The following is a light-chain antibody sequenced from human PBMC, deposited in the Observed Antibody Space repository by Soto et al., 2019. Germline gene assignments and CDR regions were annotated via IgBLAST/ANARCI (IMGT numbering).Light chain of an antibody. CDR3: QQYNNWPPWT. J-gene: IGKJ1*01. V-gene: IGKV3-15*01. CDR1: QSVSSN. CDR2: GAS. Sequence: EIVMTQSPANLSVSPGERATLSCRASQSVSSNLAWYQQKPGQAPRLLIYGASTRATGVPARFSGSGSGTEFTLTISSLQSEDFLVYYCQQYNNWPPWTFGQGTKVEI.